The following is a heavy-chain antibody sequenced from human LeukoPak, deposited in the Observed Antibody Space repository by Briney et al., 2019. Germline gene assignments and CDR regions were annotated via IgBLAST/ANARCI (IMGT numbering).Heavy chain of an antibody. CDR1: GFTFSSYA. CDR3: ARGGPAYGATPDY. CDR2: IGGSGGTT. Sequence: GGSLRLSCAASGFTFSSYAVSWVRQAPGEGLEWVSAIGGSGGTTNYADSVKGRFTISRDNAKNTLYLQMNSLTAEDTAVYYCARGGPAYGATPDYWGQGTLVTVSS. D-gene: IGHD4-17*01. J-gene: IGHJ4*02. V-gene: IGHV3-23*01.